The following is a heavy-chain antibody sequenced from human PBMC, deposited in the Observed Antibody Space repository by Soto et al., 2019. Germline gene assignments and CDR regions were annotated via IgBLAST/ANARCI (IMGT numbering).Heavy chain of an antibody. CDR1: GFTFSSYY. J-gene: IGHJ4*02. V-gene: IGHV3-30*14. CDR2: ISFDGGRE. CDR3: AREANFPTAPLDY. D-gene: IGHD1-1*01. Sequence: GGSLRLSCAASGFTFSSYYLHWVRQAPGKGLEWVAVISFDGGREFYADSVTGRFTVSRDNSKNTLYLQLNSLRPQDTAVYYCAREANFPTAPLDYWGQGTLVTVSS.